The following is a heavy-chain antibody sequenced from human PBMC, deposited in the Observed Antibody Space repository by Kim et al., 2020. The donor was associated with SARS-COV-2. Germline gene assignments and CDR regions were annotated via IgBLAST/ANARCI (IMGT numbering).Heavy chain of an antibody. J-gene: IGHJ6*02. Sequence: FQGRVTITRDTSASTAYMELSSLRSEDTAVYYCARYLSYSSSWYYDYGMDVWGQGTTVTVSS. D-gene: IGHD6-13*01. V-gene: IGHV1-3*01. CDR3: ARYLSYSSSWYYDYGMDV.